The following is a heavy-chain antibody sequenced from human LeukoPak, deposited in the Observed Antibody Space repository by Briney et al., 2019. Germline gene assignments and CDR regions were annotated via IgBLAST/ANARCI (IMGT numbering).Heavy chain of an antibody. D-gene: IGHD3-10*01. J-gene: IGHJ6*02. Sequence: ASVTVSCTASGYTFTNYDINWVRQATGQGLAWLGWMNPNSGNTGYAQRFQGRVTMTRNTSISTAYMELSSLRSDDTGVYHCARGDTMVRGVNALGDYGMDVWGQGTTVTVSS. CDR1: GYTFTNYD. CDR3: ARGDTMVRGVNALGDYGMDV. V-gene: IGHV1-8*02. CDR2: MNPNSGNT.